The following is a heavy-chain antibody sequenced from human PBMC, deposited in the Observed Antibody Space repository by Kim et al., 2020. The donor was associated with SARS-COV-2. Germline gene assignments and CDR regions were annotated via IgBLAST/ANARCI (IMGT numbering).Heavy chain of an antibody. V-gene: IGHV3-15*01. CDR3: TTSHSGWYTYKIPNFDY. D-gene: IGHD6-19*01. CDR2: IKSKTDGGTT. J-gene: IGHJ4*02. Sequence: GGSLRLSCAASGFTFSNAWMSWVRQAPGKGLEWVGRIKSKTDGGTTDYAAPVKGRFTISRDDSKNTLYLQMNSLKTEDTAVYYCTTSHSGWYTYKIPNFDYWGQGTLVTVSS. CDR1: GFTFSNAW.